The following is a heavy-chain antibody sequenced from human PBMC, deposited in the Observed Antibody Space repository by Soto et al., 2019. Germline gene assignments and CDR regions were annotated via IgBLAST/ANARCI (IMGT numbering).Heavy chain of an antibody. CDR2: ISGSGGST. CDR1: GFTFSSYA. D-gene: IGHD6-19*01. J-gene: IGHJ4*02. CDR3: AKDGRILVVAGHNFDY. Sequence: SLRLSCAAPGFTFSSYAMSWVRQAPGKGLEWVSAISGSGGSTYYADSVKGRFTISRDNSKNTLYLQMNSLRAEDTAVYYCAKDGRILVVAGHNFDYWGQGTLVTVSS. V-gene: IGHV3-23*01.